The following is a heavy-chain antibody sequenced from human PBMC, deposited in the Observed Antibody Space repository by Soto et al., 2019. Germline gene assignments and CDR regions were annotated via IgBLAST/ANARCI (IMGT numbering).Heavy chain of an antibody. J-gene: IGHJ4*02. CDR3: AKDRSSTGCSAFDY. D-gene: IGHD2-2*01. V-gene: IGHV3-23*01. CDR1: GFTFRNYA. Sequence: EVQLLESGGGLVQPGGSLRLSCAASGFTFRNYAMSWARQAPGKGLGWVSAISGSGGTTHYADSGKGRFTISRDNSKNTLYLQMNSLRVEDTAVYYCAKDRSSTGCSAFDYWGQGSLVTVSS. CDR2: ISGSGGTT.